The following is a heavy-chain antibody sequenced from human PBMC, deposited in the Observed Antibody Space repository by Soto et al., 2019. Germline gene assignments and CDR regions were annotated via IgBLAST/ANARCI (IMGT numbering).Heavy chain of an antibody. D-gene: IGHD3-3*01. CDR1: GYSFTSYW. J-gene: IGHJ4*02. Sequence: GESLQISCKGSGYSFTSYWIAWVRQVPGKGLELMGVIYPGDSDIRYSPSFQGQVTISADKSISTAYLQWSSLKASDTAMYYCARFNPRKSGYCGSMGGYFDYWGKGTLVTVSS. CDR2: IYPGDSDI. V-gene: IGHV5-51*03. CDR3: ARFNPRKSGYCGSMGGYFDY.